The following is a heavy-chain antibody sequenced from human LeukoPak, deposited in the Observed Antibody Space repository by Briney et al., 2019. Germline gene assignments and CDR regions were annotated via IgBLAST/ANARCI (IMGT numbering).Heavy chain of an antibody. D-gene: IGHD3-10*02. CDR1: GFTFSSYA. CDR3: AELGITMIGGV. J-gene: IGHJ6*04. CDR2: ISYDGSDK. V-gene: IGHV3-30*04. Sequence: GRSLRLSCAASGFTFSSYAMHWVRQAPGKGLEWVAIISYDGSDKYYADSVKGRFTISRDNSKNTLYLQMNSLRAEDTAVYYCAELGITMIGGVWGKGTTVTISS.